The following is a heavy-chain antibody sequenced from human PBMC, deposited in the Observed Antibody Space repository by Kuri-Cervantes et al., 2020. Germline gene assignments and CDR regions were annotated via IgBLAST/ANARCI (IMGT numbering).Heavy chain of an antibody. D-gene: IGHD1-26*01. CDR1: GGSISSGGYY. V-gene: IGHV4-39*01. Sequence: SETLSLTCTVSGGSISSGGYYWSWIRQPPGKGLEWIGYIYYSGSTYYNPSLKSRVTISVDTSKNQFSLKLSSVTAADTAVYYCSRPRGWGELWAFDICGQGIIV. CDR3: SRPRGWGELWAFDI. CDR2: IYYSGST. J-gene: IGHJ3*02.